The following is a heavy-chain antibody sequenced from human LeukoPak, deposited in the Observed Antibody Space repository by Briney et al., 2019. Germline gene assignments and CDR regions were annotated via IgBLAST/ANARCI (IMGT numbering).Heavy chain of an antibody. CDR2: IYSGGST. D-gene: IGHD3-3*01. V-gene: IGHV3-23*03. J-gene: IGHJ3*02. CDR1: GLTFYTYA. Sequence: GGSLRLSCSVSGLTFYTYAMSWVRQAPGKGLEWVSVIYSGGSTYYADSVKGRFTISRDNSKNTLYLQMNSLRAEDTAVYYCAKDRPRPVLRFLEWSEHDAFDIWGQGTMVTVSS. CDR3: AKDRPRPVLRFLEWSEHDAFDI.